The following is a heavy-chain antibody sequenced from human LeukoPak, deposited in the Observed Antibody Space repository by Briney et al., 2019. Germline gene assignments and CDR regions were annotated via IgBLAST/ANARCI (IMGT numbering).Heavy chain of an antibody. J-gene: IGHJ5*02. CDR3: VKVGYGSGTWGWFDP. D-gene: IGHD3-10*01. V-gene: IGHV4-59*11. Sequence: LETLSLTCTVTGASISSHYWSWIRQPPGKGLECIGSIYPGGSIDYNPSLKSRATISGDSSKNHLSLNLTSVTAADTAMYYCVKVGYGSGTWGWFDPWGQGTLVSVSA. CDR1: GASISSHY. CDR2: IYPGGSI.